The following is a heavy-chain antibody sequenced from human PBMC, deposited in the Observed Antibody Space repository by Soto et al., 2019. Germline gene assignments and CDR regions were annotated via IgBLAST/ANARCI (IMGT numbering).Heavy chain of an antibody. Sequence: GSMGLSCASSGFTFSSHAMNWVRQAPGKGLEWVSSVSGSGGSTYYADSVKGRFTISRDNSKNTLYLQVNSLRAEDTAVYYCAKEWLYGSGSFYYYYGMDVWGQGTTVTVSS. CDR1: GFTFSSHA. D-gene: IGHD3-10*01. V-gene: IGHV3-23*01. CDR2: VSGSGGST. J-gene: IGHJ6*02. CDR3: AKEWLYGSGSFYYYYGMDV.